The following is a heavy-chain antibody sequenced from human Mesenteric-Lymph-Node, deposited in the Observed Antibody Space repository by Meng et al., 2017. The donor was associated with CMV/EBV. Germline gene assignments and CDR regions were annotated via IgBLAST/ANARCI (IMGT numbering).Heavy chain of an antibody. D-gene: IGHD2-15*01. CDR2: IRYDRSNR. CDR1: MFTFSSFG. V-gene: IGHV3-30*02. CDR3: AKDFTGQLILLYYGLDV. J-gene: IGHJ6*02. Sequence: GGSLRLSCTASMFTFSSFGMHWVRQAPGKGLEWVAFIRYDRSNRYYADSVKGRFTISRDNSKNTLYLQMNGLRAEDTAVYYCAKDFTGQLILLYYGLDVWGQGTTVTVSS.